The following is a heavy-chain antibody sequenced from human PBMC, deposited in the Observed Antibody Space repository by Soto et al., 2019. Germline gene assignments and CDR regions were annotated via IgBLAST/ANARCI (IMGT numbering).Heavy chain of an antibody. CDR2: IIPIFGTA. CDR1: GGTFSSYA. V-gene: IGHV1-69*13. CDR3: ARVVGPSIAARLAPHYYYYGMDV. Sequence: SVKVSCKASGGTFSSYAISWVRQAPGQGLEWMGGIIPIFGTANYAQKFQGRVTITADESTSTAYMELSSLRSEDTAVYYCARVVGPSIAARLAPHYYYYGMDVWGQGTTVTVSS. J-gene: IGHJ6*02. D-gene: IGHD6-6*01.